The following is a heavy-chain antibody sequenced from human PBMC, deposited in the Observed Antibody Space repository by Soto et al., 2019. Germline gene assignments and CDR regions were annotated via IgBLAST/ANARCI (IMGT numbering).Heavy chain of an antibody. J-gene: IGHJ4*02. D-gene: IGHD5-18*01. CDR1: GYTFTSYD. Sequence: GASVKVSCKASGYTFTSYDINWVRQATGQGLEWMGWMNPNIGKAGYAQKFQGRVTMTTDKSTSTAYMELSSLRSEDTAVYYCARGSKAAMVWDYFDYWGQGTLVTVSS. CDR2: MNPNIGKA. V-gene: IGHV1-8*01. CDR3: ARGSKAAMVWDYFDY.